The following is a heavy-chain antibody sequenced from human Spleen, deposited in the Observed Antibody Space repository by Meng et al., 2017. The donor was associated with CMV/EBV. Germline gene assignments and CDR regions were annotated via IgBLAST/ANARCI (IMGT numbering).Heavy chain of an antibody. CDR1: GFTFSSYE. J-gene: IGHJ4*02. D-gene: IGHD3-10*01. CDR3: ARDFATMVRGVINHFDY. CDR2: ISSSGSTI. V-gene: IGHV3-48*03. Sequence: GESLKISCAASGFTFSSYEMNWVRQALGKGLEWVSYISSSGSTIYYADSVKGRFIISRDNAKNSLYLQMNSLRAEDTAVYYCARDFATMVRGVINHFDYWGQGMLVTVSS.